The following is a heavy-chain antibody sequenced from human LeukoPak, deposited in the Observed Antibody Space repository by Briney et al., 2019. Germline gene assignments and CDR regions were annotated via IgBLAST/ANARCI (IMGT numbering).Heavy chain of an antibody. CDR3: ARAFGYSYGPSFDY. D-gene: IGHD5-18*01. CDR2: ISSSSSTI. Sequence: PGGSLRLSCAASGFTFSSYSMNWVRQAPGKGLEWVSYISSSSSTIYYADSVKGRFTISRDNSKNTLYLQMNSLRAEDTAVYYCARAFGYSYGPSFDYWGQGTLVTVSS. J-gene: IGHJ4*02. V-gene: IGHV3-48*01. CDR1: GFTFSSYS.